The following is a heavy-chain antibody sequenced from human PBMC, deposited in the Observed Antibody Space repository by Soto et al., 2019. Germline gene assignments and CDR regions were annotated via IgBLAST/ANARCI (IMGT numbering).Heavy chain of an antibody. D-gene: IGHD2-21*02. Sequence: QVQLVQSGAEVKKPGASVKVSCKASGYTFTSYDINWVRQATGQGLEWMGWMNPNSGNTGYAQKFQGRVTMTRNTSISTAYMELSSLGSEDTAAYYCAHGGVTATTDAFDIWGQGTMVTVSS. CDR3: AHGGVTATTDAFDI. CDR1: GYTFTSYD. J-gene: IGHJ3*02. CDR2: MNPNSGNT. V-gene: IGHV1-8*01.